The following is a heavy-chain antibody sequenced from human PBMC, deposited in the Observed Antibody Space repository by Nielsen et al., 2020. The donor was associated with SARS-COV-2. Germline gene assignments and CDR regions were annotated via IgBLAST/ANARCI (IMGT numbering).Heavy chain of an antibody. Sequence: GGSLRLSCAASGFTFSDYAMAWVRQAPGKGLEWVSVIKTNGGITYYADSVKGRFTISRDNAKNTLYLQMDSLRADDTAVYYCARLWDDGYYFDTGPYDYWGQGTLVTVSS. D-gene: IGHD3-22*01. CDR3: ARLWDDGYYFDTGPYDY. J-gene: IGHJ4*02. CDR2: IKTNGGIT. CDR1: GFTFSDYA. V-gene: IGHV3-23*01.